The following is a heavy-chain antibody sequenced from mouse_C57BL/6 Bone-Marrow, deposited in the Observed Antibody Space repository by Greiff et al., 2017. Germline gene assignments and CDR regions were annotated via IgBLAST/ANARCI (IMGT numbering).Heavy chain of an antibody. D-gene: IGHD2-1*01. V-gene: IGHV5-6*01. CDR3: ARPYGIYWYFDV. CDR1: GFTFSSYG. Sequence: EVKLMESGGDLVKPGGSLKLSCAASGFTFSSYGMSWVRQTPDKRLEWVATISSGGSYTYYPASVKGRFTISRDNAKNTLYLQMSSLKSEDTAMYYCARPYGIYWYFDVWGTGTTVTVSS. CDR2: ISSGGSYT. J-gene: IGHJ1*03.